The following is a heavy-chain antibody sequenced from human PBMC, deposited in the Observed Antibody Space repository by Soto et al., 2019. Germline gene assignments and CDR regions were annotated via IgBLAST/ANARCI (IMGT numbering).Heavy chain of an antibody. D-gene: IGHD3-16*01. CDR2: IWYDGSNK. CDR3: ANDLTPGGIYFDY. Sequence: GGSLRLSCAASGFTFSSYGMHWVRQAPGKGLEWVAVIWYDGSNKYYADSVKGRFTISRDNSKNTLYLQMNSLRAEDTAVYYCANDLTPGGIYFDYWGQGTLVTVS. J-gene: IGHJ4*02. CDR1: GFTFSSYG. V-gene: IGHV3-33*06.